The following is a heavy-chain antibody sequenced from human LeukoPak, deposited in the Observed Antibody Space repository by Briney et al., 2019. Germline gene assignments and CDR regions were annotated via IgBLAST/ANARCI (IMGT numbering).Heavy chain of an antibody. CDR3: ARDPERAAKHGWYDY. CDR2: ISAYNGNT. V-gene: IGHV1-18*01. CDR1: GYTFTSYG. Sequence: ASVKVSCKASGYTFTSYGISWVRQAPGQGLEWVGWISAYNGNTNYAQKLQGRVTMTTDTTTSTAYTELRSLRSDDTAVYYCARDPERAAKHGWYDYWGQGTLVTVSS. J-gene: IGHJ4*02. D-gene: IGHD6-19*01.